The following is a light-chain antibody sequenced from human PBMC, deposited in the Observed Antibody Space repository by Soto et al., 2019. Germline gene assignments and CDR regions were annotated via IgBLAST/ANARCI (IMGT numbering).Light chain of an antibody. CDR3: SSYSSSSTFYV. J-gene: IGLJ1*01. CDR1: SSDIGGFYY. CDR2: QVS. Sequence: QSVLTQPASVSGSPGQSITISCTGTSSDIGGFYYVSWYQHHPGKDPKLMIYQVSNRPSGVSNRFSGSKSGNTDSLTISGLQDEDEADYFCSSYSSSSTFYVFGAGTKVTVL. V-gene: IGLV2-14*01.